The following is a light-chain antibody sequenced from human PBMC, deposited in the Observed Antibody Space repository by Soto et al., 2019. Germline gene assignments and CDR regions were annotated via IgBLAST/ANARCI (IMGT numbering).Light chain of an antibody. V-gene: IGLV1-44*01. CDR3: ATWDDSLNGWV. J-gene: IGLJ3*02. CDR1: SSNIESNT. Sequence: QSALTQPPSASGTPGQRVTISCSGSSSNIESNTVNWYQQLPRAAPKLLIYSNDQRPSGVPDRFSGSKSDTSASLAISGLQSEDEADYYCATWDDSLNGWVFGGGTKLTVL. CDR2: SND.